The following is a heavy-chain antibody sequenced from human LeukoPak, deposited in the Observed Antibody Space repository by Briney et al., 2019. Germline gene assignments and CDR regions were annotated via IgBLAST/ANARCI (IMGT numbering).Heavy chain of an antibody. D-gene: IGHD6-13*01. CDR1: GGSISSSSYY. CDR3: ARRSSSNWGRFDP. Sequence: PSETLSLTCTVSGGSISSSSYYWGWIRQHPGKGLEWIGYSYYSGSTYYNPSLKSRVTISVDTPKNQFSLKLSSVTAADTAVYYCARRSSSNWGRFDPWGQGTLVTVPS. V-gene: IGHV4-31*03. J-gene: IGHJ5*01. CDR2: SYYSGST.